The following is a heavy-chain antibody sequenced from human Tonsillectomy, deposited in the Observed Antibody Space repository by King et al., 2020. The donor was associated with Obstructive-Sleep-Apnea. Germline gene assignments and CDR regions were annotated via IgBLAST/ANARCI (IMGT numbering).Heavy chain of an antibody. V-gene: IGHV1-46*04. CDR1: GYTFTRYY. CDR3: AATLGGATGFDF. CDR2: INPSCGTT. Sequence: VQLVESGAEVKKPGASVKVSCKASGYTFTRYYIHWVRQAPGQGREWMGIINPSCGTTNYAQKLQGRVTMTRDTSTSTGYMDLSSLRSEDTAVYYCAATLGGATGFDFWGQGTLVTVSS. D-gene: IGHD3-16*01. J-gene: IGHJ4*02.